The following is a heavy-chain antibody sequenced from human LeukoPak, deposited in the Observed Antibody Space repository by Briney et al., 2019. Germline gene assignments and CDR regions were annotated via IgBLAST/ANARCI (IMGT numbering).Heavy chain of an antibody. Sequence: GGSLRPSCAASGFTFDDYAMHWVRQAPGKGLEWVSGISWNSGSIGYADSVKGRFTISRDNAKNSLYLQMNSLRAEDTALYYCAKVIHDSSGYYALDYWGQGTLVTVSS. CDR1: GFTFDDYA. CDR2: ISWNSGSI. J-gene: IGHJ4*02. CDR3: AKVIHDSSGYYALDY. V-gene: IGHV3-9*01. D-gene: IGHD3-22*01.